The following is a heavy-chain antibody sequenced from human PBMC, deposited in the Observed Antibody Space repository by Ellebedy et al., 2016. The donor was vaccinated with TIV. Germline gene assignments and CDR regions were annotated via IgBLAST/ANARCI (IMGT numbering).Heavy chain of an antibody. Sequence: GESLKISCAASGFTVSSNYMSWVRQAPGKGLEWVAIVYSAGITYHADSVKGRFTISRDNAKSSLYLQMHSLRADDTAVYYCVRHYDAFDIWGQGTVVTVSS. CDR3: VRHYDAFDI. CDR2: VYSAGIT. V-gene: IGHV3-53*01. CDR1: GFTVSSNY. J-gene: IGHJ3*02.